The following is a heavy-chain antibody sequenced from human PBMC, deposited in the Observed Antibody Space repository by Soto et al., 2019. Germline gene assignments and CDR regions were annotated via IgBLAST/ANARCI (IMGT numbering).Heavy chain of an antibody. Sequence: ASVKVSCKASGYSFTSLGIDCVRQTAGQGLEWMGWMEPSTGRTGYAQKFQGRVTMTRDTSINTAYMELTTLTSDDTAFYYCARGVSAGVDYWGQGTLVTVSS. D-gene: IGHD1-26*01. V-gene: IGHV1-8*01. CDR2: MEPSTGRT. J-gene: IGHJ4*02. CDR1: GYSFTSLG. CDR3: ARGVSAGVDY.